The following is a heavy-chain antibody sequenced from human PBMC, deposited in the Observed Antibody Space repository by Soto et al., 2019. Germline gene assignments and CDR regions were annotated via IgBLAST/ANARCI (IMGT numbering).Heavy chain of an antibody. V-gene: IGHV2-5*02. CDR3: AHRQTPYYSGYDWGAAGHFDY. CDR1: GFSLSTSGVG. J-gene: IGHJ4*02. Sequence: QITLKESGPTLVKPTQTLTLTCTFSGFSLSTSGVGVGWIRQPPGKALEWLALIYWDDDKRYSPSLKSRLTTTKDTSKNQVVLTMTNMDPVDTATYFCAHRQTPYYSGYDWGAAGHFDYWGQGTLVTVSS. D-gene: IGHD5-12*01. CDR2: IYWDDDK.